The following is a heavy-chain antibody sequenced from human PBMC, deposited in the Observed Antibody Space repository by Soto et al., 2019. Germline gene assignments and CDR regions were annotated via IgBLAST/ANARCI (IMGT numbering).Heavy chain of an antibody. Sequence: SETLSLTCTVSGGSINNYYLSWIRQSPGKGLEWIGYIYYSGTTNYNPSLKSRVTISIDRSEKQFSLKVSSVTAADTAVYFCTRATYYRYYFDVWGHGTPVTVSS. V-gene: IGHV4-59*01. D-gene: IGHD3-10*01. CDR1: GGSINNYY. CDR2: IYYSGTT. J-gene: IGHJ4*01. CDR3: TRATYYRYYFDV.